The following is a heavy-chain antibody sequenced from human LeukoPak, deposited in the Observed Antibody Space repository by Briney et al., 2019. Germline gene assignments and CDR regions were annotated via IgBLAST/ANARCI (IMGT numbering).Heavy chain of an antibody. CDR2: VNNDGSST. Sequence: PGGSLRLSCAASGFTFSSFWMHWVRQVRGQGLVWVSHVNNDGSSTTYADSVKGRFTISRDNAKNTLYLQMNSLRAEDTSVYYCASGLRCSGGACYGLDVWGQGTTVTVSS. CDR1: GFTFSSFW. V-gene: IGHV3-74*01. CDR3: ASGLRCSGGACYGLDV. J-gene: IGHJ6*02. D-gene: IGHD2-15*01.